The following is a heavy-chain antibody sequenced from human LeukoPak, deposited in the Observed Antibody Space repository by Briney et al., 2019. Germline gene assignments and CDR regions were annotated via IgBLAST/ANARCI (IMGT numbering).Heavy chain of an antibody. V-gene: IGHV4-34*01. CDR1: GGSFSGYY. D-gene: IGHD3-22*01. Sequence: SETLSLTCAVYGGSFSGYYWSWIRQPPGKGLEWIGEINHSGSTNYNPSLKSRVTISVDTSKNQFSLKLSSVTAADTAVYYCARVWTSYSSGYFWWGQGTLVTVSS. CDR2: INHSGST. J-gene: IGHJ4*02. CDR3: ARVWTSYSSGYFW.